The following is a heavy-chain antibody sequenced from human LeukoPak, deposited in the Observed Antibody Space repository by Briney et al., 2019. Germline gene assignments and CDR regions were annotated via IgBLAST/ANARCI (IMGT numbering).Heavy chain of an antibody. CDR3: ASGADYYFYMDV. Sequence: GGSLRLSCAASGFTFSNAWMNWVRQAPGRGLEWVSCISSSSSYIYYADSVKGRFTISRDNAKNSLYLRMNSLRVEDTAVYYCASGADYYFYMDVWAKGTTVTISS. CDR1: GFTFSNAW. V-gene: IGHV3-21*01. J-gene: IGHJ6*03. D-gene: IGHD3-16*01. CDR2: ISSSSSYI.